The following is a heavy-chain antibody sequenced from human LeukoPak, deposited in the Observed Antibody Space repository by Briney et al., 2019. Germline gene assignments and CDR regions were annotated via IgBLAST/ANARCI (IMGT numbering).Heavy chain of an antibody. V-gene: IGHV4-59*12. D-gene: IGHD3-22*01. CDR3: VREGSGYRNWFDP. J-gene: IGHJ5*02. CDR1: GGSISSYY. Sequence: PSETLSLTCTVSGGSISSYYWSWIRQPPGKGLEWIGYIYYSGSTNYNPSLKSRVTISVDRSKRQFSLKLSYVTAADTAVYYCVREGSGYRNWFDPWGQGILVTVSS. CDR2: IYYSGST.